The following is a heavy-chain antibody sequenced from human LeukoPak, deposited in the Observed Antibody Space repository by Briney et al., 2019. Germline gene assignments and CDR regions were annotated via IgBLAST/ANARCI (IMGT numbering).Heavy chain of an antibody. CDR1: GFTFSSYW. Sequence: GGSLRLSCAASGFTFSSYWMSWVRQAPGKGLEWVANIKQDGSEKYYVDSVKGRFTISRDNAKNSLYLQMNSLRAEDTAVYYCARVSMVRGSYYYYYMDVWGKGTTVTISS. V-gene: IGHV3-7*01. J-gene: IGHJ6*03. D-gene: IGHD3-10*01. CDR2: IKQDGSEK. CDR3: ARVSMVRGSYYYYYMDV.